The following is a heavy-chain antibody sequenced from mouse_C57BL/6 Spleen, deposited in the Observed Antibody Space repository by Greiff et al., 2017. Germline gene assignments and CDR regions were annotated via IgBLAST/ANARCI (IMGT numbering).Heavy chain of an antibody. CDR3: AREYLTAMDY. Sequence: QIQLQQPGAELVKPGASVKLSCKASGYTFTSYWMQWVKQRPGQGLEWIGEIDPSDSYTNYNQKFKGKATLTVDTSSSTAYMQLSSLTSEDSAVYYCAREYLTAMDYWGQGTSVTVSS. J-gene: IGHJ4*01. CDR2: IDPSDSYT. CDR1: GYTFTSYW. V-gene: IGHV1-50*01. D-gene: IGHD5-1*01.